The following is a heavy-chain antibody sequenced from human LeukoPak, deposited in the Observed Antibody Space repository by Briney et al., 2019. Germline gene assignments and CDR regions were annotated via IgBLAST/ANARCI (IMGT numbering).Heavy chain of an antibody. V-gene: IGHV3-21*01. J-gene: IGHJ4*02. D-gene: IGHD3-22*01. CDR2: ISSSSSYI. CDR1: GFTFSSYS. Sequence: GGSLRLSCAASGFTFSSYSVNWVRQAPGKGLEWVSSISSSSSYIYYADSVKGRFTISRDNAKNSLYLQMNSLRAEDTAVYYCARDSQGDYYDSSGYYGYYFDYWGQGTLVTVSS. CDR3: ARDSQGDYYDSSGYYGYYFDY.